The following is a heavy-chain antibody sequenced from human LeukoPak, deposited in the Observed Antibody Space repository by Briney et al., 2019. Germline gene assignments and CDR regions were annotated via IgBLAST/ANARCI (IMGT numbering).Heavy chain of an antibody. D-gene: IGHD3-16*01. CDR2: ISYDGNSE. CDR3: ARGRLGDWFDP. J-gene: IGHJ5*02. Sequence: GGSLRLSCAASGFTFSSNAMHWVRQAPGKGPEWVAFISYDGNSEFYADSVKGRFTISRDNSKNTLFLQMNSLRVEDTAVYYCARGRLGDWFDPWGQGTLVTVSS. V-gene: IGHV3-30*01. CDR1: GFTFSSNA.